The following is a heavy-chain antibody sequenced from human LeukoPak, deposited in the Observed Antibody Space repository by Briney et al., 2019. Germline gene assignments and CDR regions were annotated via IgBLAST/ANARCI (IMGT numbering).Heavy chain of an antibody. CDR3: AKSGGYGLIDY. CDR1: GASVSGSNYY. Sequence: KPSETLSLTCAVSGASVSGSNYYWGWIRQPPGKGLEWIGNIYSSGSTYYNASLQSRVTISIDTSKNQFSLRLNSVTAADTVMYYCAKSGGYGLIDYWGQGTRVSVSS. D-gene: IGHD3-16*01. CDR2: IYSSGST. J-gene: IGHJ4*02. V-gene: IGHV4-39*01.